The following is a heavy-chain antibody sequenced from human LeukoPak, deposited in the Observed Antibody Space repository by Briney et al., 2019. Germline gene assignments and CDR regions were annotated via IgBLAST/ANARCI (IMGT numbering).Heavy chain of an antibody. J-gene: IGHJ3*02. V-gene: IGHV4-39*07. Sequence: SETLSLTCTVSGGSIRSSYYYWGWIRQPPGKGLEWIGSIYDSGSTYYNPSLKSRVTISVDTSKNQFSLKLSSVTAADTAVYYCARMIVVVVAEGDAFDIWGQGTMVTVSS. CDR2: IYDSGST. CDR3: ARMIVVVVAEGDAFDI. CDR1: GGSIRSSYYY. D-gene: IGHD2-15*01.